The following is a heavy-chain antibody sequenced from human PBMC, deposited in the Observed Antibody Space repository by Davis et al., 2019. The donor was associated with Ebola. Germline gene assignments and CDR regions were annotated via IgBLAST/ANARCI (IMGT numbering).Heavy chain of an antibody. CDR1: GGSISSSNW. CDR2: IYHSGST. J-gene: IGHJ6*02. Sequence: MPSETLSLTCAVSGGSISSSNWWRWVRQPPGKGLEWIGEIYHSGSTNYNPSLKSRVTISVDKSKNQFSLKLSSVTAADTAVYYCARVDRIAAPGKVYHYGMDVWGQGTAVTVSS. D-gene: IGHD6-13*01. CDR3: ARVDRIAAPGKVYHYGMDV. V-gene: IGHV4-4*02.